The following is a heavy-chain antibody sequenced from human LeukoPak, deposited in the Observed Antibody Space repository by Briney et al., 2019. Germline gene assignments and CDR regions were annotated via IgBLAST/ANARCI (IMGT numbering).Heavy chain of an antibody. CDR1: GFTFNNYA. D-gene: IGHD3-9*01. J-gene: IGHJ4*02. Sequence: QPGASLRLSCAASGFTFNNYAMSWVRQAPGKGLEWVSAILGSGGSTYYADSVKGRSTVSRDNSKSTLYLQMNSLRAEDTALYYCAKWGDYDVLTGYYVPDYWGQGTLVTVSS. CDR3: AKWGDYDVLTGYYVPDY. CDR2: ILGSGGST. V-gene: IGHV3-23*01.